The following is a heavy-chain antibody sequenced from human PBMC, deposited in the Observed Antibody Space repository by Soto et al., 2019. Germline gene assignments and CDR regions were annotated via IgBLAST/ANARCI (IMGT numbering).Heavy chain of an antibody. CDR3: ASVSGYDFWSGYYTPWYFDY. CDR2: IYYSGST. J-gene: IGHJ4*02. V-gene: IGHV4-39*01. CDR1: GGSISSSSYY. D-gene: IGHD3-3*01. Sequence: QLQLQESGPGLVKPSETLSLTCTVSGGSISSSSYYWGWIRQPPGKGLEWIGSIYYSGSTYYNPSLKSRVTISVDTSKNQFSLKLSSGTAADTAVDYCASVSGYDFWSGYYTPWYFDYWGQGTLVTVSS.